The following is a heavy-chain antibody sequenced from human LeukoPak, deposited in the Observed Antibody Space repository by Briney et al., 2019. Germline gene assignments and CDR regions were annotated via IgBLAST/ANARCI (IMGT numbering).Heavy chain of an antibody. CDR3: ARDYCGGDCYSDNWFDP. V-gene: IGHV3-30*04. J-gene: IGHJ5*02. CDR2: ISYDGGNK. Sequence: GRSLRLSCAASGFTFSSYAMHWVRQAPGKGLEWVAVISYDGGNKYYADSVKGRFTISRDNSKNTLYQQMNSLRAEDTAVYYCARDYCGGDCYSDNWFDPWGQGTLVTVSS. D-gene: IGHD2-21*02. CDR1: GFTFSSYA.